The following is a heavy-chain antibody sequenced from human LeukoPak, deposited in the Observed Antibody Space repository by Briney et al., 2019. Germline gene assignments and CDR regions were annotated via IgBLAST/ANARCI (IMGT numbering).Heavy chain of an antibody. CDR1: GGSISSSSYY. V-gene: IGHV4-39*07. J-gene: IGHJ4*02. CDR3: AREVAVAGTWFDY. D-gene: IGHD6-19*01. CDR2: IYYSGST. Sequence: SSETLSLTCTVSGGSISSSSYYWGWIRQPPGKGLEWIGSIYYSGSTYYNPSLKSRVTISVDTSKNQFSLKLSSVTAADTAVYYCAREVAVAGTWFDYWGQGTLVTVSS.